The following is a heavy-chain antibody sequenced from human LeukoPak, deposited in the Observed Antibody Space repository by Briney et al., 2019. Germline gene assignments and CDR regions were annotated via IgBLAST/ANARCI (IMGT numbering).Heavy chain of an antibody. Sequence: SETLSLTCTVSGGSISSYYWSWIRQPPGKGLEWIGYIYYSGSTNYNPSLKSRVTISVDTSKNQFSLKLSSVTAAGTAVYYCARGRGWELLLWYFDLWGRGTLVTVSS. CDR2: IYYSGST. J-gene: IGHJ2*01. CDR1: GGSISSYY. CDR3: ARGRGWELLLWYFDL. D-gene: IGHD1-26*01. V-gene: IGHV4-59*01.